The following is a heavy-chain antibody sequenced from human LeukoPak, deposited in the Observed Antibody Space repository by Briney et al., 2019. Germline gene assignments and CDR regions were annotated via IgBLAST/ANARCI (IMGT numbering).Heavy chain of an antibody. J-gene: IGHJ5*02. CDR3: ARGSGDYGNWFDP. CDR1: GGSFSGYY. V-gene: IGHV4-34*01. Sequence: SETLSLTCAVYGGSFSGYYWSWIRQPPGKGLEWIGEINHSGSTNYNPSLKSRVTISVDPSKNQCSLKLSSATAADTAGYYCARGSGDYGNWFDPWGQGTLVTVSS. CDR2: INHSGST. D-gene: IGHD4-17*01.